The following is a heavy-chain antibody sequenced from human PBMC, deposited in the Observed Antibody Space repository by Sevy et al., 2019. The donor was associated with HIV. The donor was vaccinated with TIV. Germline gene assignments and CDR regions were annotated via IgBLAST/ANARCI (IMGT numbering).Heavy chain of an antibody. D-gene: IGHD3-3*01. CDR1: GFTFSSYA. J-gene: IGHJ4*02. CDR3: AKDKGAYYDFWSGHMGFDY. Sequence: GGSLRLSCAASGFTFSSYAMSWVRQAPGKGLEWVSAISGSGGSTYYADSVKGRFTISRANSKNTLYLQMNSLRAEDTAVYYCAKDKGAYYDFWSGHMGFDYWGQGTLVTVSS. V-gene: IGHV3-23*01. CDR2: ISGSGGST.